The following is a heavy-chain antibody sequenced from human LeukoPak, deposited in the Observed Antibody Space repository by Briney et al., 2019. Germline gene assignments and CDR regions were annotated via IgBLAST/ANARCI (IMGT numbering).Heavy chain of an antibody. J-gene: IGHJ6*02. V-gene: IGHV3-30*02. CDR1: GFTFSSYG. CDR2: IRHDGSDK. Sequence: TGGSLRLSCAASGFTFSSYGMHWVRQAPGKGLEWVAFIRHDGSDKYYADSVKGRFTISRDNSKNTLYLQMNSLRAEDTAVYYCAKDSQYSSGWYGRYYYYGMDVWGQGTTVTVSS. D-gene: IGHD6-19*01. CDR3: AKDSQYSSGWYGRYYYYGMDV.